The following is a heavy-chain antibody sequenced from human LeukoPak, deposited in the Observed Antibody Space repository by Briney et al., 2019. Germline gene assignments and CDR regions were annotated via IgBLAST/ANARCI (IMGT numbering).Heavy chain of an antibody. Sequence: GGSLRLSCAASGFTFSDYYMSWIRQAPGKGLEWVAVISYDGSNKYYADSVKGRFTISRDNSKNTLYLQMNSLRAEDTVVYYCAREVSSSWSIDYWGQGTLVTVSS. CDR2: ISYDGSNK. V-gene: IGHV3-30*03. J-gene: IGHJ4*02. CDR1: GFTFSDYY. CDR3: AREVSSSWSIDY. D-gene: IGHD6-13*01.